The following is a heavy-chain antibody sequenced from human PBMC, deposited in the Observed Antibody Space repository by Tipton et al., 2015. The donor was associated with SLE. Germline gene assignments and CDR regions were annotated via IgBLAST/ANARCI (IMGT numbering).Heavy chain of an antibody. Sequence: TLSLTCTVSGGSISSHYWSWIRQPPGKGLEWIGYIYNSGSGNYNPSLKSRFTISVDTSKNQFSLKLSSVSAADTAVYSCARSDYYDSSGYYSYAFDIWGQGTMVTVSS. CDR3: ARSDYYDSSGYYSYAFDI. D-gene: IGHD3-22*01. CDR1: GGSISSHY. J-gene: IGHJ3*02. V-gene: IGHV4-59*11. CDR2: IYNSGSG.